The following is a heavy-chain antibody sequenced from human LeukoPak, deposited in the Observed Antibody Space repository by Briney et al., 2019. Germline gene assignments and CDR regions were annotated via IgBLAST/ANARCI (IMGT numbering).Heavy chain of an antibody. CDR3: VTPPLYNAYDYYFDY. D-gene: IGHD5-12*01. CDR1: GFTFSSYA. Sequence: PGGSLRLSCEASGFTFSSYAMSWVRQAPGKGLEWVSVMSGSGGSTDYADSVKGRFTISRDNSKNTLYLQVSSLRAEDTAVYYCVTPPLYNAYDYYFDYWGQGTLVTVSS. J-gene: IGHJ4*02. CDR2: MSGSGGST. V-gene: IGHV3-23*01.